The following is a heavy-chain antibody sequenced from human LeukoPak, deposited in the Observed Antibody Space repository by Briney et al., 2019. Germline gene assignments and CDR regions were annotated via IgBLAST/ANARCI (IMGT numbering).Heavy chain of an antibody. J-gene: IGHJ4*02. CDR2: IYHSGST. Sequence: SETLSLTCAVSGDSISGRGYSWSWIRQPPGKGLEWIGYIYHSGSTYYNPSLKSRVTISVDRSKNQFSLKLSSVTAADTAVYYCARLFSSNGEADYWGQGTLVTVSS. V-gene: IGHV4-30-2*01. D-gene: IGHD2-8*01. CDR1: GDSISGRGYS. CDR3: ARLFSSNGEADY.